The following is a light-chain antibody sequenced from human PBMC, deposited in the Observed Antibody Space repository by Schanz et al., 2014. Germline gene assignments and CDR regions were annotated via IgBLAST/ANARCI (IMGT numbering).Light chain of an antibody. CDR2: DVT. V-gene: IGLV2-14*01. Sequence: QSALTQPASVSGSPGQSITISCTGTSSDVGGYNYVSWYQQHPGKAPKLMIYDVTNRPSGVPDRFSGSKSGNTASLTVSGLQAEDEADYYCSSHASNNPRVVFGGGTKVTVL. J-gene: IGLJ2*01. CDR3: SSHASNNPRVV. CDR1: SSDVGGYNY.